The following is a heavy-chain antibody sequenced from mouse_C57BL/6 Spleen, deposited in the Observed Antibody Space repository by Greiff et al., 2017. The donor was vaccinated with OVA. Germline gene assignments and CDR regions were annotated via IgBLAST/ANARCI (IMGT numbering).Heavy chain of an antibody. J-gene: IGHJ4*01. CDR1: GYAFSSSW. D-gene: IGHD1-1*02. CDR2: IYPGDGDT. Sequence: QVQLKESGPELVKPGASVKISCKASGYAFSSSWMNWVKQRPGKGLEWIGRIYPGDGDTNYNGKFKGKATLTADKSSSTAYMQLSSLTSEDSAVYFCARSRIGSYAMDYWGQGTSVTVSS. CDR3: ARSRIGSYAMDY. V-gene: IGHV1-82*01.